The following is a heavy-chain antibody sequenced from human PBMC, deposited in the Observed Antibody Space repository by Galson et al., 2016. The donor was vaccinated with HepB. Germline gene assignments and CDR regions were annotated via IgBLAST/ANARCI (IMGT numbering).Heavy chain of an antibody. CDR2: ITPRTADI. CDR3: ARDLYDHWFDY. CDR1: GFSFSTYS. D-gene: IGHD3-16*01. Sequence: SLRLSCAAAGFSFSTYSMGWVRQAPGKGLEWVSTITPRTADIFYADSVKGRFTISRDDAKNSLYLQMNSLRAEDTGLYYCARDLYDHWFDYWGQGTPVVVSS. V-gene: IGHV3-21*06. J-gene: IGHJ4*02.